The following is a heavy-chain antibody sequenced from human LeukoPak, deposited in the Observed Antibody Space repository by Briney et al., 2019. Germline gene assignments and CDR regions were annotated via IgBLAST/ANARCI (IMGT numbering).Heavy chain of an antibody. D-gene: IGHD1-26*01. CDR1: GGSFSGYY. CDR3: ARRPVRATGSFDY. CDR2: ISYSGST. V-gene: IGHV4-34*01. J-gene: IGHJ4*02. Sequence: SETLSLTCAVYGGSFSGYYWSWIRQPPGKGLEWIGSISYSGSTYYNPSLKSRVTISVDTSKNQFPLKLGSVAATDTAVYYCARRPVRATGSFDYWGQGTLVTVSS.